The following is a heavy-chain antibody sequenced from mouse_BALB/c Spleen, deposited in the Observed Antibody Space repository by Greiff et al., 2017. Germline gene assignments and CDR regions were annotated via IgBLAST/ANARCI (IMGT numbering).Heavy chain of an antibody. CDR1: GFTFSSYT. V-gene: IGHV5-6-4*01. D-gene: IGHD2-3*01. CDR3: TRAPGYDGYYDYFDY. CDR2: ISSGGSYT. J-gene: IGHJ2*01. Sequence: EVKLVESGGGLVKPGGSLKLSCAASGFTFSSYTMSWVRQTPEKRLEWVATISSGGSYTYYPDSVKGRFTISRDNAKNTLYLQMSSLKSEDTAMYYCTRAPGYDGYYDYFDYWGQGTTLTVSS.